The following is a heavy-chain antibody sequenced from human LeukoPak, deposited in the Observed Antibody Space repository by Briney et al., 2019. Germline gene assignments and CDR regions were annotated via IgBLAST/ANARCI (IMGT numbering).Heavy chain of an antibody. D-gene: IGHD5-12*01. J-gene: IGHJ5*02. Sequence: SETLSLTCTVSGGSISSYYWSWLRQPPGKRLEWIGYVSNIETTNYNPSLKSRVTISVDTSKNQFSLRLNSVTAADTAVYYCARGGTVSGYDLNWFDPWGQGTLVTVSS. CDR2: VSNIETT. CDR1: GGSISSYY. CDR3: ARGGTVSGYDLNWFDP. V-gene: IGHV4-59*01.